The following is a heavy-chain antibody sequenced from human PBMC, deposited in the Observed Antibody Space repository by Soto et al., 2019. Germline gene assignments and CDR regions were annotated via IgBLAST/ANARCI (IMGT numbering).Heavy chain of an antibody. CDR2: ISFSGDYI. CDR1: GFPLEKYG. Sequence: GGSLRLSCAVSGFPLEKYGMNWVRQAPGKGLEWVSSISFSGDYIYYADSVKGRFTISRDNARNSLYLQMNRLGVDDTAVYYCAGEYQPIYSVVPAAIYGPYYYYGMDVWGQGTTVTVSS. CDR3: AGEYQPIYSVVPAAIYGPYYYYGMDV. D-gene: IGHD2-2*01. J-gene: IGHJ6*02. V-gene: IGHV3-21*01.